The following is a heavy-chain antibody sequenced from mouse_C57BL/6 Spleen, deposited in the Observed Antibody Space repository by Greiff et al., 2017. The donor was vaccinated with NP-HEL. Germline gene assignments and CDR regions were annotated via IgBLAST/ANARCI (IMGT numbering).Heavy chain of an antibody. V-gene: IGHV1-39*01. CDR3: ARGVYYYGSPLFEY. CDR1: GYSFTDYN. D-gene: IGHD1-1*01. Sequence: EVQLKESGPELVKPGASVKISCKASGYSFTDYNMNWVKQSNGKSLEWIGVINPNYGTTSYNQKFKGKATLTVDQSSSTAYMQLNSLTSEDSAVYYCARGVYYYGSPLFEYWGQGTTLTVSS. J-gene: IGHJ2*01. CDR2: INPNYGTT.